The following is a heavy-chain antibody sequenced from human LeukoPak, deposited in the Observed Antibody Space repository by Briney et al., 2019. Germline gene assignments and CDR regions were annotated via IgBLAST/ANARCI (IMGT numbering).Heavy chain of an antibody. CDR1: GGSISSSSYY. J-gene: IGHJ5*02. V-gene: IGHV4-39*07. D-gene: IGHD2-15*01. CDR3: ARVFDFAKDIVVVVAGFDP. Sequence: PSETLSLTCTVSGGSISSSSYYWGWIRQPPGKGLEWIGSIYYSGSTYYNPSLKSRVTISVDTSKNQFSLKLSSVTAADTAVYYCARVFDFAKDIVVVVAGFDPWGQGTLVTVSS. CDR2: IYYSGST.